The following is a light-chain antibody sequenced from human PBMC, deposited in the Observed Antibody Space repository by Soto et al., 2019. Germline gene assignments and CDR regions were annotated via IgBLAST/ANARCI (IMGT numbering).Light chain of an antibody. CDR1: QSVRRD. J-gene: IGKJ4*01. Sequence: EIVMTQSPATLSLSPGEGATLSCRASQSVRRDFAWYQQKPGQAPRRLIYDAATRATGILARFSGSGSGTEFTLTISSLQSEDFGVYYCQQYTNWPPLSFGGGTKVEI. V-gene: IGKV3-15*01. CDR2: DAA. CDR3: QQYTNWPPLS.